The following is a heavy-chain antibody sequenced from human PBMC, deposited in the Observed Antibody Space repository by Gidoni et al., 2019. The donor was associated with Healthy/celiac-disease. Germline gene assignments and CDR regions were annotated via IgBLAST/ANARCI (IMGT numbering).Heavy chain of an antibody. CDR2: IWYDGSNK. V-gene: IGHV3-33*01. Sequence: QVQLVESGGGVVQPGRTLNLSCAASGFTFSSYGMHWVRQAPGKGLEWVAVIWYDGSNKYYADSVKGRFTISRDNSKNTLYLQMNSLRAEDTAVYYCARDGITGTTGVDYWGQGTLVTVSS. CDR3: ARDGITGTTGVDY. CDR1: GFTFSSYG. J-gene: IGHJ4*02. D-gene: IGHD1-7*01.